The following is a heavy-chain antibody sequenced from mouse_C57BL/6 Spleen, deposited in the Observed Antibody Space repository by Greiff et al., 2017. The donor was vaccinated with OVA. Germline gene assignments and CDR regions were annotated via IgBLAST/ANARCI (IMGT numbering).Heavy chain of an antibody. CDR2: IRNKANGYTT. Sequence: EVKLVESGGGLVASGRCLSLSCAASGFTFTDYYMSWVRQPPGKALEWLGFIRNKANGYTTEYSASVKGRFTISRDTSQSILYLQMNALRADDVATYYCRGYANYFDYWGQGTTLTVSS. CDR1: GFTFTDYY. CDR3: RGYANYFDY. J-gene: IGHJ2*01. V-gene: IGHV7-3*01.